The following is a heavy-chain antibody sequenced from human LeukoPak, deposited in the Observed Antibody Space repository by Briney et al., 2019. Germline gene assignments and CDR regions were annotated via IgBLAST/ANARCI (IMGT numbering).Heavy chain of an antibody. J-gene: IGHJ5*02. Sequence: KPSETLSLTCSVSGASLSSYSWDWLRQPPGKGLEWIGYISDTGKTDSNPSLKSRVSISLDTSKKQFSLRLRSLTSADSAVYYCATGYYEGFATWGPGILVTVSS. V-gene: IGHV4-59*01. CDR1: GASLSSYS. CDR3: ATGYYEGFAT. D-gene: IGHD2/OR15-2a*01. CDR2: ISDTGKT.